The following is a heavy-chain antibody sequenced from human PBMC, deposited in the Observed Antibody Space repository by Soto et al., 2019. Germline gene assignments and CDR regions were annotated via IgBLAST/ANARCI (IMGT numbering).Heavy chain of an antibody. CDR3: ARDHGGDYGLNDC. V-gene: IGHV3-48*02. Sequence: EVQLVESGGGLVQPGGSLRLSCAGSGFTFSTYSMQWVRQAPGKGLEWISYISGSSVNIYYADSVKDRFTISRDNAKNSLYLQMHSLRHEDTAVYYCARDHGGDYGLNDCWGQGTLVTVSS. J-gene: IGHJ4*02. D-gene: IGHD4-17*01. CDR2: ISGSSVNI. CDR1: GFTFSTYS.